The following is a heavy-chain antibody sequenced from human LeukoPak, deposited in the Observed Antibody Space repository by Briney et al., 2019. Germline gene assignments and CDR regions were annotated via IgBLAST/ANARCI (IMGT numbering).Heavy chain of an antibody. V-gene: IGHV3-7*01. CDR1: GFTFSSYW. J-gene: IGHJ5*02. CDR2: IKQDGSEK. D-gene: IGHD6-19*01. Sequence: GGSLRLSCAATGFTFSSYWMSWVRQAPGKGLEWVANIKQDGSEKYYVDSVKGRFTISRDNAKNSLYLQMNSLRAEDTAVYYCARGRGSGWYGSDNWFDPWGQGTLVTVSS. CDR3: ARGRGSGWYGSDNWFDP.